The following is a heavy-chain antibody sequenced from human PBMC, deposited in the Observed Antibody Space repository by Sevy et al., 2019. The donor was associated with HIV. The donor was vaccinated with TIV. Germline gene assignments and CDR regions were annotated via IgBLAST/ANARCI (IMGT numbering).Heavy chain of an antibody. V-gene: IGHV3-30*18. Sequence: GGSLRLSCEASGVTFSNFGFHWVRQAPGKGLEWVALISYKGLYKYYAESVKGRFTISRDNSKKTLYLQMDNLRLEDTAIYYCAQGEGSYGFAGYYYYYMDVWGKGTTVTVSS. J-gene: IGHJ6*03. CDR2: ISYKGLYK. CDR1: GVTFSNFG. CDR3: AQGEGSYGFAGYYYYYMDV. D-gene: IGHD5-18*01.